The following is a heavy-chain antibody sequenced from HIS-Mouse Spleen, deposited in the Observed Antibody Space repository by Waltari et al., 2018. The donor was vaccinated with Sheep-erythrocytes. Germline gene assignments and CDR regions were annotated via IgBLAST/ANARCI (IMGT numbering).Heavy chain of an antibody. CDR3: AQTGATTPHFDY. J-gene: IGHJ4*02. CDR2: IIPILAIA. D-gene: IGHD1-26*01. Sequence: QVQLVQSGAEVKKPGSSVKVSCKASGGTFSSYAISWVRQAPGQGLEWKGRIIPILAIANYEQKFQGRVTITADKSTSTAYMELSSLRSEDTAVYYCAQTGATTPHFDYWGQGTLVTVSS. V-gene: IGHV1-69*04. CDR1: GGTFSSYA.